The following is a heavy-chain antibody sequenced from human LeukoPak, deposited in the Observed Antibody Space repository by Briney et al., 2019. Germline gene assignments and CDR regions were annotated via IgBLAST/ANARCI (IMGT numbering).Heavy chain of an antibody. J-gene: IGHJ4*02. V-gene: IGHV3-48*03. Sequence: GGSLRLSCAASGFTFSSYEMNWVRQAPGKGLEWVSYISSSGSTIYYADSVKGRFTISRDNAKNSLYLQTNSLRAEDTAVYYCAREDPATGNYWGQGTLVTVSS. CDR3: AREDPATGNY. CDR1: GFTFSSYE. CDR2: ISSSGSTI. D-gene: IGHD3-10*01.